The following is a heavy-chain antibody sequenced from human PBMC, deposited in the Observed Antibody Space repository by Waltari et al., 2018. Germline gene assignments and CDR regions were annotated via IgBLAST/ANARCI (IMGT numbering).Heavy chain of an antibody. CDR1: GGSFSSSA. CDR3: AKKLRANPRDSSGGDFDY. Sequence: QVQLVQSGAVVKKPRSSVKVTCKASGGSFSSSAIRWVRQARGQGLGWMGGIIPIFGTANYEQKFQGRVTITADESTSTAYMELSSLRSEDTAVYYCAKKLRANPRDSSGGDFDYWGQGTLVTVSS. D-gene: IGHD3-22*01. J-gene: IGHJ4*02. CDR2: IIPIFGTA. V-gene: IGHV1-69*13.